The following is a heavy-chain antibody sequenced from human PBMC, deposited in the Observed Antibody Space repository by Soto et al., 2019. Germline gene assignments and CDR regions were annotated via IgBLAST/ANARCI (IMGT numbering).Heavy chain of an antibody. D-gene: IGHD2-8*01. V-gene: IGHV3-74*01. Sequence: GGSLRLSCAAAGFTFSSYWMHWVRQAPGKGLVWVSRINPDGSITTYADSVKGRFTISRDNAKNTLYLQMNSLRGDDTAVYYYARVPIGKYGVWNYWGQGTLVTVSS. CDR2: INPDGSIT. CDR1: GFTFSSYW. J-gene: IGHJ4*02. CDR3: ARVPIGKYGVWNY.